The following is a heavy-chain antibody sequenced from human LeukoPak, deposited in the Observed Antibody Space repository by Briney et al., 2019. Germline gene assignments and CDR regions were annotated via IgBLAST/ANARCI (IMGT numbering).Heavy chain of an antibody. CDR2: VNHSGST. Sequence: PSETLSLTCAVYGGSFSGYYWTWIRQPPGKGLEWIGEVNHSGSTNYNPSLKGRVTISVDTSKNRFSLKLNSVTAADTAVYYCARGQYGDEYCYHYYYMDVWGQGTTVTVSS. D-gene: IGHD4-17*01. CDR3: ARGQYGDEYCYHYYYMDV. CDR1: GGSFSGYY. V-gene: IGHV4-34*01. J-gene: IGHJ6*03.